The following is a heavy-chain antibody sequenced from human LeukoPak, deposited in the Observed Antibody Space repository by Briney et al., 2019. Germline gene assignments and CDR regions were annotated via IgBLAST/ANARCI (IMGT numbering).Heavy chain of an antibody. J-gene: IGHJ6*03. D-gene: IGHD6-13*01. Sequence: GGSLRLSCAASGFTVSSNYMSWVRQAPGKGLEWVSVIYSGGSTYYADSVKGRFTISRDNSKNTLYLQMNSLRAEDTAVYYCARNGRIAAAGQRHYYYYYMDVWGKGTTVTISS. V-gene: IGHV3-53*01. CDR1: GFTVSSNY. CDR3: ARNGRIAAAGQRHYYYYYMDV. CDR2: IYSGGST.